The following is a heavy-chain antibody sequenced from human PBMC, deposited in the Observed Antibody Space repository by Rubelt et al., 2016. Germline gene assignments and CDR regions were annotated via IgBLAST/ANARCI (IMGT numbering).Heavy chain of an antibody. CDR3: AGDGAFPLGSGFEKRSDY. J-gene: IGHJ4*02. CDR1: GYTFTSYG. D-gene: IGHD3-10*01. Sequence: QVQLVQSGAEVKKPGASVKVSCKASGYTFTSYGISWVRQAPGQGLEWMGWISAYNGNTNYAQKLQGRVTMTTDTSTSTASMELRSLRSDDTAVYYGAGDGAFPLGSGFEKRSDYWGQGTLVTVSS. V-gene: IGHV1-18*01. CDR2: ISAYNGNT.